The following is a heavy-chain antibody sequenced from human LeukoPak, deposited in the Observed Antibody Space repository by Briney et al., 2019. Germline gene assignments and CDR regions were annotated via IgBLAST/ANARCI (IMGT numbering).Heavy chain of an antibody. J-gene: IGHJ3*02. CDR2: ISYDGGNK. V-gene: IGHV3-30*04. CDR3: ARGLARVDAFDI. CDR1: GFTFSSYA. D-gene: IGHD5-12*01. Sequence: PGGSLRLSCAASGFTFSSYAMHWVRQAPAKGLEWVAIISYDGGNKYFADSVKGRFTISRDNSKNTLYLQMNSLRVEDTAVYYCARGLARVDAFDIWGQGTMVTVSS.